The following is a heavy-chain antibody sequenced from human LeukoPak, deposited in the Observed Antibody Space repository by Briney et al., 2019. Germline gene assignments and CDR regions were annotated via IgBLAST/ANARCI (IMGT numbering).Heavy chain of an antibody. J-gene: IGHJ5*02. V-gene: IGHV3-74*01. Sequence: GGSLRLSCAASGLTFGKNWMQWVRQAPGKGLGWISRINSDGGGAIYADSVKGRFTVSRDNAKNTLYLQMNSLRAEDTAVYYCARDVPHNWFDPWGQGTLVTVSS. CDR2: INSDGGGA. CDR3: ARDVPHNWFDP. CDR1: GLTFGKNW.